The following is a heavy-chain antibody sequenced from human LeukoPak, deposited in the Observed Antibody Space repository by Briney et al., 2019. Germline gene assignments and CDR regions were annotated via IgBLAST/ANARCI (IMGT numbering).Heavy chain of an antibody. CDR1: GGSISSGGYY. J-gene: IGHJ4*02. Sequence: PSQTLSLTCTVSGGSISSGGYYWSWIRQHPGKGLEWIGYIYYSGSTYYNPSLKSRVTISVDTSKNQFPLKLSSVTAADTAVYYCARDSRGGYDSSGIDYWGQGTLVTVSS. CDR3: ARDSRGGYDSSGIDY. CDR2: IYYSGST. D-gene: IGHD3-22*01. V-gene: IGHV4-31*03.